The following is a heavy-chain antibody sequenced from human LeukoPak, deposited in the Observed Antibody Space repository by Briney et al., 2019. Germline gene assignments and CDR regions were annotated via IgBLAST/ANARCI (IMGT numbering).Heavy chain of an antibody. CDR3: AKDTDPYYYGSGS. V-gene: IGHV3-23*01. Sequence: GGSLRLSCAASGFTFSSYAMSWVRQAPGKGLEWVSAISGSGGSTYFADSVKGRFTISRDNSKNTLYLQMNSLRAEDTAVYYCAKDTDPYYYGSGSWGQGTLVTVSS. CDR1: GFTFSSYA. D-gene: IGHD3-10*01. J-gene: IGHJ4*02. CDR2: ISGSGGST.